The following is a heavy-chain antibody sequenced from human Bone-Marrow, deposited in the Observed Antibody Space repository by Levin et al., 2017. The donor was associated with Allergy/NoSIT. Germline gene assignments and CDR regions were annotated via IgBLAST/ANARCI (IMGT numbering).Heavy chain of an antibody. J-gene: IGHJ2*01. CDR3: ARASTLWSGPEDYWYFDR. Sequence: SETLSLTCTVSGGSISSYYWSWIRQPPGKGLEWIGYIYYSGSTNYNPSLKSRVTISVDTSKNQFSLKLSSVTAADTAVYYCARASTLWSGPEDYWYFDRWGRGTLVTVSS. D-gene: IGHD3-3*01. CDR1: GGSISSYY. V-gene: IGHV4-59*01. CDR2: IYYSGST.